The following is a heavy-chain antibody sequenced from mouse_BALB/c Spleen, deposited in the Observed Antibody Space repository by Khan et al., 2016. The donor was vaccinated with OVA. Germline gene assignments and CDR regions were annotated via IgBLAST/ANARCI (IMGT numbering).Heavy chain of an antibody. J-gene: IGHJ3*01. Sequence: QVQLKQSGTELVKPGASVKMSCKAFGYTFTTYPIEWMKQNHGKSLEWIGNFHPYNDDTKYNEQFKGKAKLTVEKSSCTVYLELSRLTSDDSAVYYCTRSNGYDSAWFAYWGQGTLVTVSA. V-gene: IGHV1-47*01. CDR2: FHPYNDDT. D-gene: IGHD2-2*01. CDR3: TRSNGYDSAWFAY. CDR1: GYTFTTYP.